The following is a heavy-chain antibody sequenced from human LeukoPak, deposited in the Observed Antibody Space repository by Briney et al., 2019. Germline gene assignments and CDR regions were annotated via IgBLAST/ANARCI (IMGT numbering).Heavy chain of an antibody. CDR3: ARALGRYCSGGSCHYYYGMDV. Sequence: NPSETLSLTCAVSGGSISSGGYRWTWIRQYPGKGLEWIGYINYSGSTYYNPALKSRVTISVDTSKNQFSLKLSSVTAADTAVYYCARALGRYCSGGSCHYYYGMDVWGQGTTVTVSS. CDR1: GGSISSGGYR. V-gene: IGHV4-31*11. J-gene: IGHJ6*02. D-gene: IGHD2-15*01. CDR2: INYSGST.